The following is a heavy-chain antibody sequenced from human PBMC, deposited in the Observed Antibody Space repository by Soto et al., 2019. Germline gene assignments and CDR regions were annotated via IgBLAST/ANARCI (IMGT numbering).Heavy chain of an antibody. CDR1: GGTFSSYA. V-gene: IGHV1-69*12. Sequence: QVQLVQSGAEVKKPGSSVKVSCKASGGTFSSYAISWVRQAPGQGLEWMGGIIPIFGTANYAQKFQGRVTITADESTSTAYMELSSLRSDDTAVYYCARFEDKDGYNPVGWLDPWGQGTLVTVSS. CDR2: IIPIFGTA. D-gene: IGHD5-12*01. CDR3: ARFEDKDGYNPVGWLDP. J-gene: IGHJ5*02.